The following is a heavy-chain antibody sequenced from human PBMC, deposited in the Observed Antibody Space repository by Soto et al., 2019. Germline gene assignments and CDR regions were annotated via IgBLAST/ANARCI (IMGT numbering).Heavy chain of an antibody. V-gene: IGHV3-33*01. CDR3: VRLFTSGLYADY. D-gene: IGHD6-19*01. CDR2: IWYDGSKK. J-gene: IGHJ4*02. Sequence: QVQLVESGGGVVQPGRSLRLSCAASGFTFSGYGMHWVRQAPGKGLEWVAVIWYDGSKKYYADSVKGRFTISRDNSKNTLYLQINSLRDEDTAVYYCVRLFTSGLYADYWGQGTLVTVSS. CDR1: GFTFSGYG.